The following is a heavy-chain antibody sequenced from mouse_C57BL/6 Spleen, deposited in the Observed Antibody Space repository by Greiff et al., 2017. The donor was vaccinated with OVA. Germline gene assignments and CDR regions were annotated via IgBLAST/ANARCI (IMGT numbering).Heavy chain of an antibody. CDR1: GYTFTSYW. Sequence: VQLQQPGAELVKPGASVKLSCKASGYTFTSYWMHWVKQRPGQGLEWIGMIHPNSGSTNYNEKFKSKATLTVDKSASTAYMRLSSLTSEDSAVYYGARGGAYDYDRYFDVWGTGTTVTVSS. J-gene: IGHJ1*03. V-gene: IGHV1-64*01. CDR2: IHPNSGST. CDR3: ARGGAYDYDRYFDV. D-gene: IGHD2-4*01.